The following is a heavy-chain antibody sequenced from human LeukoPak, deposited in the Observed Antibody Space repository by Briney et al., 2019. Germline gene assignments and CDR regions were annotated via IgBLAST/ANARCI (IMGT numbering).Heavy chain of an antibody. CDR1: GGSFSGDF. D-gene: IGHD6-13*01. V-gene: IGHV4-34*01. CDR3: ARHTWQQLPFND. CDR2: INHGGST. J-gene: IGHJ4*02. Sequence: SETLSLTCAVYGGSFSGDFWSWIRQSPGKGLEWIGEINHGGSTTYNPSLQSRVTMSVDTSTNQISLKMTSVTAADTAIYYCARHTWQQLPFNDWGQGTQVTISS.